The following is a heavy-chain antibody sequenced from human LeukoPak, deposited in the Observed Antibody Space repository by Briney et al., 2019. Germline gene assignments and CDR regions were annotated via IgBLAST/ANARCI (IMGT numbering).Heavy chain of an antibody. CDR1: DGSISGYY. CDR3: ARHITNSGSAFDL. J-gene: IGHJ2*01. CDR2: IHYTGIN. V-gene: IGHV4-59*08. D-gene: IGHD3-10*01. Sequence: SETLSLTCTVSDGSISGYYWGWIRQAPGRGLEWIAYIHYTGINNYNPSLKSRAATSVDTSTNQFSLKLTSVTAADTAMYYCARHITNSGSAFDLWGRGTLVTVSS.